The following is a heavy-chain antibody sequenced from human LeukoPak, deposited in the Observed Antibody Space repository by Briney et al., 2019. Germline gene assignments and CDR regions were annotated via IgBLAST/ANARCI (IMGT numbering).Heavy chain of an antibody. D-gene: IGHD5-18*01. Sequence: SETLSLTCTVSGGSISSYYWSWIRQPPGKGLEWIGYIYYSGSTNYNPSLKSRVTISVDTSKNQFPLKLSSVTAADTAVYYCARGRGYSYGSYYYYYMDVWGKGTTVTVSS. CDR1: GGSISSYY. V-gene: IGHV4-59*01. J-gene: IGHJ6*03. CDR2: IYYSGST. CDR3: ARGRGYSYGSYYYYYMDV.